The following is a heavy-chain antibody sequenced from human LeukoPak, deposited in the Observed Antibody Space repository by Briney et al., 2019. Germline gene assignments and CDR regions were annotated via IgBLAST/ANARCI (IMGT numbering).Heavy chain of an antibody. CDR2: IWYDGSNK. J-gene: IGHJ4*02. V-gene: IGHV3-33*01. Sequence: GRSLRLSCAASGFTLSSYGTHWVRQAPGEGVEWVAVIWYDGSNKYYADSVKGRFTISRDNSKNTLYLQMNSLRAEDTAVYYCARDSEATDHLFDYWGQGTLVTVSS. D-gene: IGHD1-26*01. CDR3: ARDSEATDHLFDY. CDR1: GFTLSSYG.